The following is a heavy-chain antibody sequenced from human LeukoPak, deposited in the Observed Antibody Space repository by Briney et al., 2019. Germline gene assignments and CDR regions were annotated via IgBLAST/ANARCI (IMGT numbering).Heavy chain of an antibody. D-gene: IGHD4-23*01. CDR3: ASTSPPDYGGNPFYLY. J-gene: IGHJ4*02. CDR2: ISAYNGNT. CDR1: GYTFTSYG. V-gene: IGHV1-18*01. Sequence: GASVKVSCKASGYTFTSYGISWVRQAPGQGLEWMGWISAYNGNTNYAQKLQGRVTMTTDTSTSTAYMELSSLRSEDTAVYYCASTSPPDYGGNPFYLYWGQGTLVTVSS.